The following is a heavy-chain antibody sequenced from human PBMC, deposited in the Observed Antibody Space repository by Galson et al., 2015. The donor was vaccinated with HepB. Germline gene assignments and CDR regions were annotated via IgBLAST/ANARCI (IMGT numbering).Heavy chain of an antibody. D-gene: IGHD1-26*01. Sequence: SLRLSCAASGFTFSSYGMHWVRQAPGKGLEWVAVIWYDGSNKYYADSVKGRFTISRDNSKNTLYLQMNSLRAEDTAVYYCARVLFSGSYYFDYWGQGTLVTVSS. J-gene: IGHJ4*02. V-gene: IGHV3-33*08. CDR2: IWYDGSNK. CDR3: ARVLFSGSYYFDY. CDR1: GFTFSSYG.